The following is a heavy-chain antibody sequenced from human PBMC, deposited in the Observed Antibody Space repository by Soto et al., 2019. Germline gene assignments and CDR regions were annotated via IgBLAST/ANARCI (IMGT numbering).Heavy chain of an antibody. J-gene: IGHJ6*02. CDR2: IYYSGST. D-gene: IGHD1-26*01. CDR3: ARRRELKTAYYYHYGMDV. CDR1: GGSISSYY. V-gene: IGHV4-59*08. Sequence: PSETLSLTCTVSGGSISSYYWSWVRQPPGKGLEWIGYIYYSGSTNYNPSLKSRVTISVDTSKNQFSLKLSSVTAADTAVYYCARRRELKTAYYYHYGMDVWGQGTTVTVYS.